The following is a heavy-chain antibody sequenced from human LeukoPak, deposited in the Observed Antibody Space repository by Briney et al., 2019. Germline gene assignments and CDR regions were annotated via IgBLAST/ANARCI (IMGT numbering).Heavy chain of an antibody. Sequence: SETLSLTCTVSGGSISSGDYYWSWIRQPPGKGLEWIGYIYYSGSTYYNPPLKSRVTISVDTSKNQFSLKLSSVTAADTAVYYCARVMDTAMAGIDYWGQGTLVTVSS. D-gene: IGHD5-18*01. CDR3: ARVMDTAMAGIDY. CDR2: IYYSGST. V-gene: IGHV4-30-4*01. J-gene: IGHJ4*02. CDR1: GGSISSGDYY.